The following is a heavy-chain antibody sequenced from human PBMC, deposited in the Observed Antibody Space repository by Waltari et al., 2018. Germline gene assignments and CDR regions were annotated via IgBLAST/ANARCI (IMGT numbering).Heavy chain of an antibody. J-gene: IGHJ4*02. Sequence: QLLESGGGLVQPGGSLRLSCAASGFTFSSYAMSWVRQAPGKGLEWVSAISGSGGSTYYADSVKGRVTISRDNSKNTRYVQMNRLRDEDTAVYYCAKDKAAAKFGYFEYWGQGTLVTGSS. D-gene: IGHD6-13*01. CDR1: GFTFSSYA. V-gene: IGHV3-23*01. CDR2: ISGSGGST. CDR3: AKDKAAAKFGYFEY.